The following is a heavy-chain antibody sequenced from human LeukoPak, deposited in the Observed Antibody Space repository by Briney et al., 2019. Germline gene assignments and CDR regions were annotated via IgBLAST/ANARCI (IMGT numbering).Heavy chain of an antibody. V-gene: IGHV3-7*01. CDR2: IKQDGSAK. CDR1: GFPFSSYW. D-gene: IGHD5-18*01. CDR3: ARTALDTAFTSDLYYFDY. J-gene: IGHJ4*02. Sequence: PGGSLRLSCAASGFPFSSYWMSWVRQAPGKGLEWVANIKQDGSAKYYVASVKGRFTISRDNVKNSLYLQMNSLRAEDTAVYYCARTALDTAFTSDLYYFDYWGQGTLVTVSS.